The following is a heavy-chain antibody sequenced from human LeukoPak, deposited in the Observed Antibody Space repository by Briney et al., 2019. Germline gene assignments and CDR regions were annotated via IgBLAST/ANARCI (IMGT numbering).Heavy chain of an antibody. Sequence: PGGSLRLSCAASGFTFSSYEMNWVRQAPGKGLEWVSYISSSGSTIYYADSVKGRFTISRDNAKNSLYLQMNSLRAEDTAVYYCARDTHIVPLDYWGQGTLVTVPS. D-gene: IGHD3-16*02. CDR2: ISSSGSTI. CDR1: GFTFSSYE. CDR3: ARDTHIVPLDY. V-gene: IGHV3-48*03. J-gene: IGHJ4*02.